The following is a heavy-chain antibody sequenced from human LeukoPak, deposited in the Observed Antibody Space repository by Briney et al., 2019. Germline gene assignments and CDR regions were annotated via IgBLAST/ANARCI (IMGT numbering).Heavy chain of an antibody. Sequence: SVKVSCKASGGTFSSYAISWVRQAPGQGLEWMGGIIPIFGTANYAQKFQGRVTITTDESTSTAYMELSSLRSEDTAVYYCARGRTDYYGSGSPLNWFDPWGQRTLVTVSS. D-gene: IGHD3-10*01. CDR2: IIPIFGTA. J-gene: IGHJ5*02. CDR1: GGTFSSYA. CDR3: ARGRTDYYGSGSPLNWFDP. V-gene: IGHV1-69*05.